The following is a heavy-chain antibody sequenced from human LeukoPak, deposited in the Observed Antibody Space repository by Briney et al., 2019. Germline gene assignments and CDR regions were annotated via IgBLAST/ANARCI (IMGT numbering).Heavy chain of an antibody. CDR2: FDPEDGET. V-gene: IGHV1-24*01. D-gene: IGHD3-22*01. J-gene: IGHJ1*01. CDR3: ATVRLHYYDSSAYFQH. Sequence: ASVKVSCKVSGYTLTELSMHWVRQAPGKGLEWMGGFDPEDGETIYAQKFQGRVTMTEDTSTDTAYMELSSLRSEDTAVYYCATVRLHYYDSSAYFQHWGQGTLVTVSS. CDR1: GYTLTELS.